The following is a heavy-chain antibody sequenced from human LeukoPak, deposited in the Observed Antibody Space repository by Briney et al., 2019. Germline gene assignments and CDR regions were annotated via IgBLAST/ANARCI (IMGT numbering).Heavy chain of an antibody. J-gene: IGHJ4*02. CDR1: GFTFSNYG. V-gene: IGHV3-30*18. CDR2: ISYDGSYK. CDR3: AKVGDYGDYALDY. D-gene: IGHD4-17*01. Sequence: GGSLRLSCAASGFTFSNYGMHWVRQAPGKGLEWVAVISYDGSYKYYADSVKGRFTISRDNSKNTLYLQMNSLRAEDTAVYYCAKVGDYGDYALDYWGQGTLVTVSS.